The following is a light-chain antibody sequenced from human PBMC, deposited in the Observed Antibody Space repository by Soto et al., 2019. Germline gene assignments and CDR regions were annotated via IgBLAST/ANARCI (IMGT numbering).Light chain of an antibody. V-gene: IGKV1-9*01. CDR2: GAT. Sequence: IQLTQSTSSLSASVGDRVTITCRASQGISNYLAWYQQKPGKTPRLLIYGATTLQSGVPSRFSGSGSGTDFALTISSLKPEDFATYYCQQLKSYVTFGQGTRLEIK. CDR1: QGISNY. J-gene: IGKJ5*01. CDR3: QQLKSYVT.